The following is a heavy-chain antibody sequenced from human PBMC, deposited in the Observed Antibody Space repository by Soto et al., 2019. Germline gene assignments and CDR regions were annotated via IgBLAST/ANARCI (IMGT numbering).Heavy chain of an antibody. D-gene: IGHD3-16*01. J-gene: IGHJ4*02. V-gene: IGHV1-46*01. CDR2: IYPSNAAT. CDR3: ATDGGHWDFDL. CDR1: GYPFTRAY. Sequence: QEQLVQSGAAVKKPGASVTVSCKASGYPFTRAYIHWVRQAPGAGLEWMGVIYPSNAATTYAQKFQGRLTLTRVTSTSTVYMQLSYLTSGDTAVYYCATDGGHWDFDLWGQGTLVTVSS.